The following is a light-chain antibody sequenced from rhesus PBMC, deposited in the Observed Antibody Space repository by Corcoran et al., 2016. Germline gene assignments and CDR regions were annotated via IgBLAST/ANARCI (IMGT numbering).Light chain of an antibody. J-gene: IGKJ4*01. CDR2: YAS. V-gene: IGKV1-66*01. CDR1: QGINRY. Sequence: DVQMTQSPSSLSASVGDRVTITCRASQGINRYLTWYQQKSGKAPKTLIYYASTLETGVPSRFSGVGSGTDYTLTITNLQPDDIATYYCQQYDKFPVTFGGGTKVELK. CDR3: QQYDKFPVT.